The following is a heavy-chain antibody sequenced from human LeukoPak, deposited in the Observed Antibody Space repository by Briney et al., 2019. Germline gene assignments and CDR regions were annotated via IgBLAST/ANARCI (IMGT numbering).Heavy chain of an antibody. Sequence: GGSLRLSCAASGFTFSRYRMSWVRQAPGKGLEWVANINQDGSEKYYVDSVKGRFTISRDNAKNSLYLQMNSLRAEDTAVYYCAGESPYSGSYGFDYWGQGTLVTVSP. V-gene: IGHV3-7*01. CDR2: INQDGSEK. CDR3: AGESPYSGSYGFDY. CDR1: GFTFSRYR. J-gene: IGHJ4*02. D-gene: IGHD1-26*01.